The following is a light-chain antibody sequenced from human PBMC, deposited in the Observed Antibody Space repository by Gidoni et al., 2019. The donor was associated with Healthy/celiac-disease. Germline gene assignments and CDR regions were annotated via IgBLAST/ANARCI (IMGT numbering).Light chain of an antibody. CDR1: QSVLYSSNNKNY. J-gene: IGKJ4*01. V-gene: IGKV4-1*01. Sequence: DIVMTQSPDSLAVSLGERATINCKSSQSVLYSSNNKNYLAWYQQKPGQPPKLLIYWASTRESGVPDRFSGSGSGTDFTLTISSLQAEDVAVYSCQHYYSTPFTFGGGTKVEIK. CDR3: QHYYSTPFT. CDR2: WAS.